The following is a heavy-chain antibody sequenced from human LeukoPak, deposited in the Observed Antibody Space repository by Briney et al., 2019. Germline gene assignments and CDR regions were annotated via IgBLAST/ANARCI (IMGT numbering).Heavy chain of an antibody. D-gene: IGHD2-15*01. J-gene: IGHJ4*02. CDR1: GFTFSSYG. CDR3: AREPRCSGGSCYSGNFDY. V-gene: IGHV3-30*02. CDR2: IRYDGSNK. Sequence: GGSLRLSCAASGFTFSSYGMHWVRQAPGKGLEWVAFIRYDGSNKYYADSVKGRFTISRDNSKNTLYLQMNSLRAEDTAVYYCAREPRCSGGSCYSGNFDYWGQGTLVTVSS.